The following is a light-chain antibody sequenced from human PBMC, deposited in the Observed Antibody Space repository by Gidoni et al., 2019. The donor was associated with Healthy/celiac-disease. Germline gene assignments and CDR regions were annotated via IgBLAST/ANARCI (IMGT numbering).Light chain of an antibody. J-gene: IGLJ3*02. CDR3: ALYMGNGVWV. CDR1: SGSVSTPHY. CDR2: STN. V-gene: IGLV8-61*01. Sequence: QTVVTQEPSFSVSPGGTVTLTCGLSSGSVSTPHYPSWYQQTPGQAPRTLIYSTNSRSSGVPDRFSGSILGNKAALTITGAQAEDESDYYCALYMGNGVWVFGGGTKLTVL.